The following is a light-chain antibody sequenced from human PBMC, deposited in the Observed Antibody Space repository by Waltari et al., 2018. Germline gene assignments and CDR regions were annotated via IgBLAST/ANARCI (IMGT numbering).Light chain of an antibody. CDR3: QQSYSTPPYT. CDR2: DAT. J-gene: IGKJ2*01. CDR1: QSIGSY. Sequence: DIQMTQSPSSLSASVGDRVTITCRASQSIGSYLNWYQQKPGKAPEFLLHDATPLQSGVPSRFSGSGSGTYFTLTISRLQVEDFAIYYCQQSYSTPPYTFGQGTKLEIK. V-gene: IGKV1-39*01.